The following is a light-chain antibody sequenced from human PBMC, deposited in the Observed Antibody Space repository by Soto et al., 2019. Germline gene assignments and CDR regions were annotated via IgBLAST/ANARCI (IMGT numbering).Light chain of an antibody. CDR3: QQGYSSRWT. CDR2: ATS. J-gene: IGKJ1*01. CDR1: QNIRSY. Sequence: DIQMTQSPSSLSASVGDRVTITCRASQNIRSYLNWYQQKPRKAPQLLIYATSSLQTGVPSRFSASTSGTDFSLVISDLQPEDSATYYCQQGYSSRWTSGRGTKVEI. V-gene: IGKV1-39*01.